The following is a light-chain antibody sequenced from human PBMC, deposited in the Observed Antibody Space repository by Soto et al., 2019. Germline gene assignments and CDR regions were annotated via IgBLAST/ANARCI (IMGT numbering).Light chain of an antibody. CDR1: QSVSSY. J-gene: IGKJ1*01. Sequence: EIVLTQSPATLSLSPGERATFSCRASQSVSSYLAWYQQKPGQAPRLLIYDASNRATGIPARFSGSGSGTDFTPTISSLEPEDFEVYYCQQSSNWPRTLGPGTKVDIK. V-gene: IGKV3-11*01. CDR2: DAS. CDR3: QQSSNWPRT.